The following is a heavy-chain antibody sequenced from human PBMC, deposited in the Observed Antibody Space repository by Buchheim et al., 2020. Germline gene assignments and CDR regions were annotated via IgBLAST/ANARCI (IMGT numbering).Heavy chain of an antibody. CDR1: GGHISSGGYY. D-gene: IGHD2-21*02. J-gene: IGHJ4*02. CDR3: ARGGNGDVHYYFDN. CDR2: INYSGST. Sequence: QVHLQESGPGLVKPSQTLSLPCIVSGGHISSGGYYWNWIRQHSGEGLEWIGYINYSGSTTYNPSLKSRVIISVDTSKNQFSLKLSSVTAADTAVYYCARGGNGDVHYYFDNWGQGTL. V-gene: IGHV4-31*03.